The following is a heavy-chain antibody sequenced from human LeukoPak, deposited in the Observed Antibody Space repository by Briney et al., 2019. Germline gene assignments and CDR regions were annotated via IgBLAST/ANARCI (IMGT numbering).Heavy chain of an antibody. CDR2: INPNSGGT. CDR1: GYTFTGYY. J-gene: IGHJ1*01. D-gene: IGHD2-21*02. Sequence: ASLKASCKASGYTFTGYYMHWVRQAPGQGLEWMGWINPNSGGTNYAQKFQGRVTMTRDASISTAYMELSRLRSDDTAVYYCARRYCGGDCLQYFQHWGQGTLVTVSS. V-gene: IGHV1-2*02. CDR3: ARRYCGGDCLQYFQH.